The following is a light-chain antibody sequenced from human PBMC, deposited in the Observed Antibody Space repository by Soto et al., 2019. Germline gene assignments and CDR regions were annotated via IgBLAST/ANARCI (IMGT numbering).Light chain of an antibody. CDR2: DAS. V-gene: IGKV1-5*01. J-gene: IGKJ1*01. CDR1: QSISSW. Sequence: DIQMTQSPSTLSASVGDRDTITCRASQSISSWLAWYRQKPGKVPYLLIYDASTLESGVPSRFSGSGSGTEFTLTISSLQPEDLATYYCQQYTNYRWTFGLGTKVEI. CDR3: QQYTNYRWT.